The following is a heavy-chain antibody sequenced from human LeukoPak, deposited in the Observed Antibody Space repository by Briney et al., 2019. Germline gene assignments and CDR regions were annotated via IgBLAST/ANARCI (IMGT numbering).Heavy chain of an antibody. CDR2: IIPIFATA. CDR1: GGTFSSYA. CDR3: ARAHTGQLIYGPTFDY. J-gene: IGHJ4*02. D-gene: IGHD1-1*01. Sequence: SVKVSCKASGGTFSSYAITWVRQAPGQGLEWMGGIIPIFATANYAQKFQGRVTITADESTSTAYMELSSLRSEDTAVYYCARAHTGQLIYGPTFDYWGQGTLVTVSS. V-gene: IGHV1-69*13.